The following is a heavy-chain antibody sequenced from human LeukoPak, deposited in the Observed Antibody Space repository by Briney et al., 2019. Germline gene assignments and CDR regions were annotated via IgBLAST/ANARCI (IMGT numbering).Heavy chain of an antibody. Sequence: SETLSLTCAVYGGSFSGYYWSWIRQPPGKGLEWIGEINHSGSTNYNPSLKSRVTISVDTSKNQFSLKLSSVTAADTAVYYCARAPSQIAVAGTSFWFDPWGRGTLVTVSS. CDR3: ARAPSQIAVAGTSFWFDP. CDR1: GGSFSGYY. J-gene: IGHJ5*02. D-gene: IGHD6-19*01. V-gene: IGHV4-34*01. CDR2: INHSGST.